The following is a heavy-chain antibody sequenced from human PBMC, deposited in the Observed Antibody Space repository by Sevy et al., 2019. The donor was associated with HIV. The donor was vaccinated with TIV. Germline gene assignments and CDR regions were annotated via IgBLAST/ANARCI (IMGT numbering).Heavy chain of an antibody. J-gene: IGHJ4*02. D-gene: IGHD3-22*01. Sequence: QLGGSLRLSCAASGFSFSTYWMHWVRQAPGKGLEWVANIKQDESGKYYVASVKGRFTISRDNAKNSVYLEMNSLRPEDTAIYYCAKGNSGSFDYWGQGTLVTVSS. CDR2: IKQDESGK. CDR1: GFSFSTYW. CDR3: AKGNSGSFDY. V-gene: IGHV3-7*01.